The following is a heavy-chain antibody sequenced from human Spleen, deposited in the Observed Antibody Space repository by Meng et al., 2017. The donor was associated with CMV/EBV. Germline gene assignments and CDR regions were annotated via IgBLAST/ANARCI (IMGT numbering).Heavy chain of an antibody. V-gene: IGHV1-46*01. CDR1: GYTFTRYY. Sequence: ASVKVSCKASGYTFTRYYIHWVRQAPGQGLEWMGIINPTGGGTIYAQNFKGRVTMTRDTSTSTVYMELSSLRSEDTAVYYCARGTNYDFWSGYTPSYGMDVWGQGTTVTVSS. CDR2: INPTGGGT. CDR3: ARGTNYDFWSGYTPSYGMDV. J-gene: IGHJ6*02. D-gene: IGHD3-3*01.